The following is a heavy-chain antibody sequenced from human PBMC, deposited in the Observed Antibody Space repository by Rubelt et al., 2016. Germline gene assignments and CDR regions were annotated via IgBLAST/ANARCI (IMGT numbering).Heavy chain of an antibody. J-gene: IGHJ5*01. V-gene: IGHV4-61*01. CDR1: GGFVSSGSHY. Sequence: QLQLQESGPGLVKPSETLSLTCTVFGGFVSSGSHYWTWIRQSPGKGLEWIGYVYYSGSTNYNPSLKSRVAVSVDTCKNQCSLNLRAATAAETAVYYCARESSTHSGGYDSWGQGTLVTVSS. CDR2: VYYSGST. CDR3: ARESSTHSGGYDS. D-gene: IGHD1-26*01.